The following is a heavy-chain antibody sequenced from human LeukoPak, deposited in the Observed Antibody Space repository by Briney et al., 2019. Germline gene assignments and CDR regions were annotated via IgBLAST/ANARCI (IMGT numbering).Heavy chain of an antibody. CDR1: GFTFSDYY. CDR3: ARHNFRGVQYYSYMDV. D-gene: IGHD3-10*01. V-gene: IGHV3-11*04. Sequence: GGSLRLSCAASGFTFSDYYMSWIRQAPGKGLEWVSYISSSGSIIYYADSVKGRFTISRDNAKNSLYLQMNSLRAEDTAVYYCARHNFRGVQYYSYMDVWGKGTTVTISS. J-gene: IGHJ6*03. CDR2: ISSSGSII.